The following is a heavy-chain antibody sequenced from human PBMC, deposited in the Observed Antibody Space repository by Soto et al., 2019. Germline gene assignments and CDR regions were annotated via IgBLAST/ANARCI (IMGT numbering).Heavy chain of an antibody. CDR1: GGAIGSHY. CDR3: ARGQRFSDWFDP. D-gene: IGHD3-3*01. J-gene: IGHJ5*02. Sequence: SETLSLTCTISGGAIGSHYWTWIRQPAGKGLEWIGRIYSSGSTQYNPSLQSRVTMSLDTSKNQFSLRLESVTAADTAVYYCARGQRFSDWFDPWGQGTLVTVSS. CDR2: IYSSGST. V-gene: IGHV4-4*07.